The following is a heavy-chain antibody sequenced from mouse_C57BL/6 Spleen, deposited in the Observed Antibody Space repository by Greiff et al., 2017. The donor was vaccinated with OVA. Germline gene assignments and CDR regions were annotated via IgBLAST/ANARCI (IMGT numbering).Heavy chain of an antibody. CDR2: INPNSGST. D-gene: IGHD2-4*01. J-gene: IGHJ3*01. CDR3: AREDYGGAWFSY. Sequence: QVQLQQPGAELVKPGASVKLSCKASGYTFTSYWMHWVKQRPGQGLEWIGMINPNSGSTTYNEKFKSKATLTVDKSSSTAYIQLSSLTSEDSAVYYCAREDYGGAWFSYWGQGTLVTVSA. CDR1: GYTFTSYW. V-gene: IGHV1-64*01.